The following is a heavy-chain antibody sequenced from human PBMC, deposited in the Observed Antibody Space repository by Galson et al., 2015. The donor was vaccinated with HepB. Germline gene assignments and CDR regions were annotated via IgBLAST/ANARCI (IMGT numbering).Heavy chain of an antibody. Sequence: SVTVSCKASGYTFTSYGISWVRRAPGQGLEWMGWISAYNGNTNYAQKLQGRVTMTTDTSTSTAYMELRSLRSDDTAVYYCAGPDGYNFNWEYYYYYGMDVWGQGTTVTVSS. V-gene: IGHV1-18*04. J-gene: IGHJ6*02. D-gene: IGHD5-24*01. CDR1: GYTFTSYG. CDR2: ISAYNGNT. CDR3: AGPDGYNFNWEYYYYYGMDV.